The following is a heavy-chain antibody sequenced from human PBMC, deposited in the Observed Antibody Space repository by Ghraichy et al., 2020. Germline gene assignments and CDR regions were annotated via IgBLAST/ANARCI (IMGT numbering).Heavy chain of an antibody. J-gene: IGHJ6*02. Sequence: KVSCKASGFTFTSSAVQWVRQARGQRLEWIGWIVVGSGNTNYAQKFQERVTITRDMSTSTAYMELSSLRSEDTAVYYCAAALGENYYGMDVWGQGTTVTVSS. CDR1: GFTFTSSA. CDR3: AAALGENYYGMDV. V-gene: IGHV1-58*01. CDR2: IVVGSGNT. D-gene: IGHD3-10*01.